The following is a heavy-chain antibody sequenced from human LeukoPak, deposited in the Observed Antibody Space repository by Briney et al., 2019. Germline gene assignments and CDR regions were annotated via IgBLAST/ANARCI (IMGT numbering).Heavy chain of an antibody. CDR2: MNPNSGNT. CDR1: GYTFTSYD. V-gene: IGHV1-8*01. CDR3: ARGPFYYDSSGYGYYYYMDA. Sequence: SVKVSCKASGYTFTSYDINWVRQATGQGLEWMGWMNPNSGNTGYAQKFQGRVTMTRNTSISTAYMELSSLRSEDTAVYYCARGPFYYDSSGYGYYYYMDAWGKGTTVTVSS. J-gene: IGHJ6*03. D-gene: IGHD3-22*01.